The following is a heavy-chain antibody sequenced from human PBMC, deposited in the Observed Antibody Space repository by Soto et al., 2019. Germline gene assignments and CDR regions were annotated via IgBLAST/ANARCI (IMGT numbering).Heavy chain of an antibody. V-gene: IGHV1-69*01. D-gene: IGHD6-13*01. CDR3: ARTYIAASRPTAADL. CDR1: GDTFMYYA. J-gene: IGHJ3*01. Sequence: QVQLVQSGAEVRKPGSSVKVSCKASGDTFMYYAFTWVRQAPGQGLEWVGQAIPVFGTTNHAQKFQGGGTFPAAESSTTAYMEWSSLRFEDAAVYFWARTYIAASRPTAADLWGQGTMISVSS. CDR2: AIPVFGTT.